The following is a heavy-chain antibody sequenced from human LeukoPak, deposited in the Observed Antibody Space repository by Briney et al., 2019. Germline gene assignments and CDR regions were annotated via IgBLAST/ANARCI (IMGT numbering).Heavy chain of an antibody. CDR1: GGTFSSYA. CDR3: VYLQTQQLSQETFDY. D-gene: IGHD6-13*01. Sequence: SVKVSCKASGGTFSSYAISWVRQAPGQGLEWMGGIIPIFGTANYAQKFQGRVTITADESTSTAYMELSSLKASDTAMYYCVYLQTQQLSQETFDYWGQGTLVTVSS. J-gene: IGHJ4*02. CDR2: IIPIFGTA. V-gene: IGHV1-69*13.